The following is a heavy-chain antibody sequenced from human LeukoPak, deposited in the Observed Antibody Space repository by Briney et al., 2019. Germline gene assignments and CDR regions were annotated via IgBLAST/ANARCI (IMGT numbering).Heavy chain of an antibody. J-gene: IGHJ4*02. CDR3: ARDEYPYGGRTHPYFFDY. Sequence: PSETLSLICTVSGGSISSSNDYWGWIRQSPGKGLEWIGSIYYSGSTYYNPSLKSRVTISVDTSKNQFSLKLNSVTAADTAVYYCARDEYPYGGRTHPYFFDYWGQGTLVTVSS. D-gene: IGHD3-10*01. V-gene: IGHV4-39*07. CDR1: GGSISSSNDY. CDR2: IYYSGST.